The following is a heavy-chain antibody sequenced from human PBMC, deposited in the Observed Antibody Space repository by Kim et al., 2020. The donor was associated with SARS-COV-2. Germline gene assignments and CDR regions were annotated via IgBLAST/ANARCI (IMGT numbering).Heavy chain of an antibody. J-gene: IGHJ4*02. D-gene: IGHD2-21*01. CDR2: ISGNSLTT. CDR3: AKRSLIATTSVGVYYFDY. CDR1: GFTFGNHA. V-gene: IGHV3-23*01. Sequence: GGSLRLSCVASGFTFGNHAMTWVRQAPGKGLEWVSSISGNSLTTHYADSVKGRFTISRDNSKHTVYLQANSLRVDDTAIYYWAKRSLIATTSVGVYYFDYWGQGTLIAVSP.